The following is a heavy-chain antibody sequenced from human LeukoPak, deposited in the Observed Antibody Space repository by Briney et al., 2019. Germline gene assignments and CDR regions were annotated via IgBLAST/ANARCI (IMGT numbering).Heavy chain of an antibody. D-gene: IGHD6-25*01. CDR3: ARGYSSANWFDP. V-gene: IGHV4-59*01. CDR2: IYYCGST. J-gene: IGHJ5*02. Sequence: PSETLSLTCTGSGGSISSYYWSWIRQPPGKGLEWIGYIYYCGSTNYNPSLKSRVTISVDTSKNQFSLKLSSVTAADTAVYYCARGYSSANWFDPWGQGTLVTVSS. CDR1: GGSISSYY.